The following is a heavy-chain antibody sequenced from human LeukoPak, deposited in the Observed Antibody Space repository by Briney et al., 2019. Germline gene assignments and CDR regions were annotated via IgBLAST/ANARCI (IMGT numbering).Heavy chain of an antibody. D-gene: IGHD2-15*01. Sequence: QPGGSLRLSCAASGFTFSSYAMSWVRQAPGKGLEWVSAISGSGGSTYYADSVKGRFTISRDNSKNTLYLQMNSLRAEDTAVYYCAKAKYCSGGSCSVLAFDYWGQGTLVTVSP. J-gene: IGHJ4*02. CDR2: ISGSGGST. CDR1: GFTFSSYA. V-gene: IGHV3-23*01. CDR3: AKAKYCSGGSCSVLAFDY.